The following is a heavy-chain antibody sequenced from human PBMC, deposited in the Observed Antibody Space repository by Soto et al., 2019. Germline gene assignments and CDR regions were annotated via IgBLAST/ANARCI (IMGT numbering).Heavy chain of an antibody. CDR2: ISYDGSNK. D-gene: IGHD1-26*01. CDR1: GFTFSSYG. CDR3: AKDIGGVEWELLPKHHYYYGMDV. J-gene: IGHJ6*02. Sequence: QVQLVESGGGVVQPGRSLRLSCAASGFTFSSYGMHWVRQAPGKGLEWVAIISYDGSNKYYADSVKGRFTISRDNSKNTLYLQMNSLRAEDTAVYYCAKDIGGVEWELLPKHHYYYGMDVWGQGTTVTVSS. V-gene: IGHV3-30*18.